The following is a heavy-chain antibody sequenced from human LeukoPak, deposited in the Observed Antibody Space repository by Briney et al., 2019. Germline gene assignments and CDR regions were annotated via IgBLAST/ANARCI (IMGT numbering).Heavy chain of an antibody. J-gene: IGHJ4*02. D-gene: IGHD1-26*01. CDR1: GGSFSGYY. Sequence: SETLSLTCAVYGGSFSGYYWSWIRQHPGKGLEWIGYIYYSGSTYYNPSLKSRVTISVDTSKNQFSLKLSSVAAADTAVYYCARVGGSLYFDYWGQGTLVTVSS. CDR2: IYYSGST. V-gene: IGHV4-31*11. CDR3: ARVGGSLYFDY.